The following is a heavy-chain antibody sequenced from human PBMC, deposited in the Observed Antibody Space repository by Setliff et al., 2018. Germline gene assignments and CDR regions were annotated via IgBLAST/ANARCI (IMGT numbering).Heavy chain of an antibody. CDR3: ARDRSGAGDYYDSSGYYDY. D-gene: IGHD3-22*01. CDR2: ISAYNGNT. Sequence: ASVKVSCKASGYTFTSYGISWVRQAPGQGLEWKGWISAYNGNTNYAQKLQGRVTMTTDTSTSTAYMELRSLRSDDTAVYYCARDRSGAGDYYDSSGYYDYWGQGTLVTVSS. CDR1: GYTFTSYG. J-gene: IGHJ4*02. V-gene: IGHV1-18*01.